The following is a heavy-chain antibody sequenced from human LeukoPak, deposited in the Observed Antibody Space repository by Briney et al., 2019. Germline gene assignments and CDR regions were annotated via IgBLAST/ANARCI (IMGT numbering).Heavy chain of an antibody. J-gene: IGHJ4*02. Sequence: GKSLRLSCAASGFTFSSFAMHWVRQAPGRGLEWVAAISYHGSNTYYADSEKGRFTISRDNSKNTLYLQVNSLRAEDTAVYFCARETGDYDSNGYYSYWGQGTLVTVSS. D-gene: IGHD3-22*01. CDR3: ARETGDYDSNGYYSY. CDR2: ISYHGSNT. V-gene: IGHV3-30*04. CDR1: GFTFSSFA.